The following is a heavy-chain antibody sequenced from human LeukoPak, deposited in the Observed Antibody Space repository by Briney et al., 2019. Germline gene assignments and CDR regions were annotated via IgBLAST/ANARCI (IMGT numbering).Heavy chain of an antibody. CDR3: ARDPGSGRGYSGYESDH. J-gene: IGHJ5*02. D-gene: IGHD5-12*01. CDR1: GFTFSSSW. CDR2: IKQDGSEK. V-gene: IGHV3-7*01. Sequence: PGGSLRLSCAASGFTFSSSWMSWVRQPPGKGLEWVAYIKQDGSEKYYVDSAKGRFTISRDNGKNSLFLQMNRLRVEDTAVYYCARDPGSGRGYSGYESDHWGQGTLVTVSS.